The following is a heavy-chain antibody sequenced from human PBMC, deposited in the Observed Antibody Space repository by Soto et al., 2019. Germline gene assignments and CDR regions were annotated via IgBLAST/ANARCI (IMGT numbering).Heavy chain of an antibody. V-gene: IGHV1-18*01. CDR3: ARDPYDILAGYYVSYGMDV. Sequence: ASVKVSCKASGYTFTSYGISWVRQAPGQGLEWMGWISAYNGNTNYAQKLQGRVTMTTDTSTSTAYMELRSLRSDDTAVYYCARDPYDILAGYYVSYGMDVWGQGTTVTVSS. CDR2: ISAYNGNT. J-gene: IGHJ6*02. CDR1: GYTFTSYG. D-gene: IGHD3-9*01.